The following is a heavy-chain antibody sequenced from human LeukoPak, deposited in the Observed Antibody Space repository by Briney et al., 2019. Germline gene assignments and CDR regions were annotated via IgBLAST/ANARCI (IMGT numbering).Heavy chain of an antibody. CDR2: IWSDGSNK. CDR1: GFTFSTYG. D-gene: IGHD3-10*01. Sequence: PGGSLRLSCAASGFTFSTYGMHWVRQAPGKGLEWVAIIWSDGSNKCYADSVKGRFTISRDNSKNTLDLQMSSLRAEDTAVYYCARRSPGTYGMDVWGQGTTVTVSS. CDR3: ARRSPGTYGMDV. J-gene: IGHJ6*02. V-gene: IGHV3-33*01.